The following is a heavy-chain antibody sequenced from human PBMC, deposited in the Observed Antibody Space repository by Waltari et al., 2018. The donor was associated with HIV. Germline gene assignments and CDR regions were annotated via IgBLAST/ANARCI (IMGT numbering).Heavy chain of an antibody. V-gene: IGHV1-2*04. CDR3: AREEMKYFDL. CDR2: IKPRSGGT. CDR1: GYTFTDKF. J-gene: IGHJ2*01. Sequence: QVQLVQSGAELKKPGASVKVSCKASGYTFTDKFIHWVRQAPGQGLKWMGWIKPRSGGTKFAQKFQGWVSMTMDTSISTVYMELNRLTYEDTAIYYCAREEMKYFDLWGRGTLVTVSS.